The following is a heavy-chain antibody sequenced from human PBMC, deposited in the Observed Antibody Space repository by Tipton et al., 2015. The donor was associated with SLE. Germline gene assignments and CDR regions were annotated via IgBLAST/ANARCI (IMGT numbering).Heavy chain of an antibody. Sequence: GLVKPSETLSLTCAVYGGPFSGYYWSWIRQPPGKGLEWIGSIYYSGSTYYNPPLKSRVTISVDTSKNQFSLKLTSVTAADTAVYYCARGTVFGVWGQGTLVIVSS. J-gene: IGHJ4*02. CDR2: IYYSGST. V-gene: IGHV4-34*01. D-gene: IGHD3-3*01. CDR3: ARGTVFGV. CDR1: GGPFSGYY.